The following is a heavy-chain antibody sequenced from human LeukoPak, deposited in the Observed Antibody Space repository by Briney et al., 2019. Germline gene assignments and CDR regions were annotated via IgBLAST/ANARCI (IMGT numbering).Heavy chain of an antibody. J-gene: IGHJ4*02. Sequence: GGSLRLSCAASGFTFSSYAMSWVRQAPGKGLEWVSAISGSGGSTYYADSVKGRFTISRDNSKNTLYLQMNSLRAEDTAVYYCAKDLTPSDPYYYDSSGSGYWGQGTLVTVSS. V-gene: IGHV3-23*01. CDR1: GFTFSSYA. CDR2: ISGSGGST. D-gene: IGHD3-22*01. CDR3: AKDLTPSDPYYYDSSGSGY.